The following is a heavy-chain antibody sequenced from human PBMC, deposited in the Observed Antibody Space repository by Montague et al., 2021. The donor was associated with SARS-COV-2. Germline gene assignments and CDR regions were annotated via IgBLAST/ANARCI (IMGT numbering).Heavy chain of an antibody. D-gene: IGHD6-13*01. Sequence: PALVKPTQTLTLTCTLSGLPLSTGGLCVGWIRQPPGKALEWLALTDWDDDKYYSPSLKTRLSISKDTSKNQVVLTMANMEPVDTATYYCARIPNDSWYVSYFDYWGQGILVTVSS. V-gene: IGHV2-70*01. CDR2: TDWDDDK. CDR1: GLPLSTGGLC. J-gene: IGHJ4*02. CDR3: ARIPNDSWYVSYFDY.